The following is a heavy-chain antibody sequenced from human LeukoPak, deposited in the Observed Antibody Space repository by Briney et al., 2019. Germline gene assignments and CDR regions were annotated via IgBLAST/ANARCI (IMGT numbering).Heavy chain of an antibody. V-gene: IGHV5-51*01. CDR2: IYPGDSDP. J-gene: IGHJ4*02. Sequence: GESLKISCKGSGYTFTTYWIGWVRQMPGKGLEWMGIIYPGDSDPRYSPSFQGQVTISADKSISTAYLQWSSLKASDSAMYYCVRHLSDITSCPNYWGPGTLITVAS. CDR1: GYTFTTYW. D-gene: IGHD2-2*01. CDR3: VRHLSDITSCPNY.